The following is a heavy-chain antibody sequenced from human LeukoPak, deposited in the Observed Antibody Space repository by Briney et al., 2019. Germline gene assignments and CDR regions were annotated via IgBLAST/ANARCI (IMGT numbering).Heavy chain of an antibody. J-gene: IGHJ4*02. D-gene: IGHD5-18*01. V-gene: IGHV1-2*02. CDR1: GYTFTSYD. CDR2: ISPNSGGT. Sequence: ASVKVSCKASGYTFTSYDISWVRQAPGQGLEWMGWISPNSGGTNYAQKFQGRVTMTRDTSISTAYMELSSLRSDDTAVYYCARGGAYTYGYYWGQGTLVTVSS. CDR3: ARGGAYTYGYY.